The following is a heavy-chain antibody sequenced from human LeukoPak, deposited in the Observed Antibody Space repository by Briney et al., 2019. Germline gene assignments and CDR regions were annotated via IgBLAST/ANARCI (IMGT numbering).Heavy chain of an antibody. CDR2: LWYDGRNK. CDR3: ARDPQHSMDV. J-gene: IGHJ6*02. D-gene: IGHD5-18*01. CDR1: GFTLSSHG. V-gene: IGHV3-33*01. Sequence: GGSLRLSCVASGFTLSSHGMHWVRQAPGKGLEWVAVLWYDGRNKYYADSVKGRFTISRDDSKNTLYLQMNSLRAEDTAVYYCARDPQHSMDVWGQGTRITVSS.